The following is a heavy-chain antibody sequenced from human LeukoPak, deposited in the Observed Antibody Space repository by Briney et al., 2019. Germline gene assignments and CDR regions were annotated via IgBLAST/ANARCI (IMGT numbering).Heavy chain of an antibody. D-gene: IGHD2-15*01. Sequence: GGCLRLSCAASGFTFSSYEMNWVRQAPGKGREWVSYISSSGSTIYYADSVKGRFTISRDNATNSLYLQMNSLRADVTAVYYCARDRIVVVGDYYYYGMDVWGQGTTVTVSS. CDR1: GFTFSSYE. CDR3: ARDRIVVVGDYYYYGMDV. CDR2: ISSSGSTI. J-gene: IGHJ6*02. V-gene: IGHV3-48*03.